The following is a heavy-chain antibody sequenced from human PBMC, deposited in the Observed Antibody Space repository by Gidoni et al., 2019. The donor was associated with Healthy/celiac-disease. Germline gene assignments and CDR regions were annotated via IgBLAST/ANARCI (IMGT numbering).Heavy chain of an antibody. CDR3: ASLVFSVRARFDY. CDR2: ISSSSSTI. D-gene: IGHD6-6*01. V-gene: IGHV3-48*04. CDR1: GFTFSSYS. J-gene: IGHJ4*02. Sequence: VQLVESGGGLVQPGGFLRLSCAASGFTFSSYSMNWVRQAHRKGLEWVSYISSSSSTIYYADSVKGRFTISRDNAKNSLYLQMNSLRAEDTAVYYCASLVFSVRARFDYWGQGTLVTVSS.